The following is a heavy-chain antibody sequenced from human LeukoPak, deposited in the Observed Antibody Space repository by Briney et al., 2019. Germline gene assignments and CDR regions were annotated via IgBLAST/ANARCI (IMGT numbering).Heavy chain of an antibody. V-gene: IGHV3-30*18. Sequence: GGSLRLSCAASGFSFSTYSMIWVRQAPGKGLEWVAIISYDAANKYYADSVKGRFTISRDNSKNTLSLQMNSLRTEDTAVYFCAKGVDTWFDPWGQGTLVTVSS. CDR1: GFSFSTYS. J-gene: IGHJ5*02. CDR3: AKGVDTWFDP. CDR2: ISYDAANK.